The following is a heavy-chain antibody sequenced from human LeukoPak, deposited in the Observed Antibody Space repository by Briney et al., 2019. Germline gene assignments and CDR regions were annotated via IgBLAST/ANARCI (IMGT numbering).Heavy chain of an antibody. CDR1: GYTFTSYY. CDR3: VRTGTTPKGSHYYFDY. V-gene: IGHV1-46*01. J-gene: IGHJ4*02. Sequence: PMASVKVSCKASGYTFTSYYMHWVRQAPGQGLEWMGIINPSGGSTSYAQKFQGRVTMTRDMSTSTVYMELSSLRSEDTAVYYCVRTGTTPKGSHYYFDYWGQGTLVTVSS. CDR2: INPSGGST. D-gene: IGHD1-7*01.